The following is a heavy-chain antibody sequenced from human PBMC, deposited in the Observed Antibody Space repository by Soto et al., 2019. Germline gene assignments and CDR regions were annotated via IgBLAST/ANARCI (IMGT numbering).Heavy chain of an antibody. V-gene: IGHV4-59*01. Sequence: SETLSLTCTVSGGSISSYYWSWIRQPPGKGLEWIGYIYYSGSTNYNPSLKSRVTISVDTSKNQFSLKLSSVTAADTAVYYCARRFTIFGVVTQNWFDPWGQGTLVTVS. CDR3: ARRFTIFGVVTQNWFDP. J-gene: IGHJ5*02. CDR1: GGSISSYY. CDR2: IYYSGST. D-gene: IGHD3-3*01.